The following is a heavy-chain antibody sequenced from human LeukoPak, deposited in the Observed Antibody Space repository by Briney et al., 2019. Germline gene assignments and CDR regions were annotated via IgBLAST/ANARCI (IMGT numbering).Heavy chain of an antibody. CDR3: GADTAMTSPYYYYGMDV. CDR1: GGTFSSYA. CDR2: IIPILGIA. J-gene: IGHJ6*02. V-gene: IGHV1-69*04. Sequence: GASVKVSCEASGGTFSSYAVSWVRQAPGQGLEWMGRIIPILGIANYAQKFQGRVTITADKSTSTAYMELSSLRSEDTAVYYCGADTAMTSPYYYYGMDVWGQGTTVTVSS. D-gene: IGHD5-18*01.